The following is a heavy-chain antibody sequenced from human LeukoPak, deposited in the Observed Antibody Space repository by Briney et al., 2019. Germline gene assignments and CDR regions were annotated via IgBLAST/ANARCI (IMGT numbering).Heavy chain of an antibody. D-gene: IGHD1-7*01. Sequence: PGGSLRLSCAASGFTISSNYLSWVRQAPGKGLVWVSALHSGGHTFYADSVKGRFTISRDNSKNTLYLQMNSLRAEDTAVYYCARDVLDLWVNYPRQRRNWFDPWGQGTLVTVSS. CDR1: GFTISSNY. CDR2: LHSGGHT. CDR3: ARDVLDLWVNYPRQRRNWFDP. V-gene: IGHV3-66*02. J-gene: IGHJ5*02.